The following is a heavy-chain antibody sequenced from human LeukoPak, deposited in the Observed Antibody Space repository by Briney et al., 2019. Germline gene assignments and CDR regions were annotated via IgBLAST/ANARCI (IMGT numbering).Heavy chain of an antibody. CDR1: GFTFSSYA. CDR3: ARGLGRIMITFGGKPNYGMDV. V-gene: IGHV4-34*01. Sequence: PGGSLRLSCAASGFTFSSYAMSWVRQPPGKGLEWIGEINHSGSTNYNPSLKSRVTISVDTFKNQFSLKLSSVTAADTAVYYCARGLGRIMITFGGKPNYGMDVWGQGTTVTVSS. D-gene: IGHD3-16*01. CDR2: INHSGST. J-gene: IGHJ6*02.